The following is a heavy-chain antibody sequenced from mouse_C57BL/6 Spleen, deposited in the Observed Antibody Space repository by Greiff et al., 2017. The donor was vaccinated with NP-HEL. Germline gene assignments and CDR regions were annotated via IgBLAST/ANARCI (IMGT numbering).Heavy chain of an antibody. D-gene: IGHD1-1*01. CDR3: ARWVYYGSSYERDYYAMDY. CDR1: GYTFTDYN. CDR2: INPNNGGT. J-gene: IGHJ4*01. Sequence: VQLQQSGPELVKPGASVKIPCKASGYTFTDYNMDWVKQSHGKSLEWIGDINPNNGGTIYNQKFKGKATLTVDKSSSTAYMELRSLTSEDTAVYYCARWVYYGSSYERDYYAMDYWGQGTSVTVSS. V-gene: IGHV1-18*01.